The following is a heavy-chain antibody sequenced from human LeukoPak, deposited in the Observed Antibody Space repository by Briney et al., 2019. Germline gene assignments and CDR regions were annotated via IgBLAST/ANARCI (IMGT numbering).Heavy chain of an antibody. Sequence: ASVKVSCKASGYTFTSYGISWVRQAPGQGLEWTGWISAYNGNTNYAQKLQGRVTMTTDTSTSTAYMELRSLRSDDTAVYYCARDLWAGTFYYYYYYMDVWGKGTTVTISS. V-gene: IGHV1-18*01. J-gene: IGHJ6*03. D-gene: IGHD6-19*01. CDR3: ARDLWAGTFYYYYYYMDV. CDR2: ISAYNGNT. CDR1: GYTFTSYG.